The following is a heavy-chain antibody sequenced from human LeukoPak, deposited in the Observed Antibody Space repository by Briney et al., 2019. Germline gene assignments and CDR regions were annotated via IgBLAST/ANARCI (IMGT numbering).Heavy chain of an antibody. Sequence: AASVKVSCKASGYTFTSYGISWVRQAPGQGLERMGWISAYNGNTNYAQKLQGRVTMTTDTSTSTAYMELRSLRSDDTAVYYCARDSPRPHYYDSSGYYGYWGQGTLVTVSS. D-gene: IGHD3-22*01. J-gene: IGHJ4*02. V-gene: IGHV1-18*01. CDR1: GYTFTSYG. CDR3: ARDSPRPHYYDSSGYYGY. CDR2: ISAYNGNT.